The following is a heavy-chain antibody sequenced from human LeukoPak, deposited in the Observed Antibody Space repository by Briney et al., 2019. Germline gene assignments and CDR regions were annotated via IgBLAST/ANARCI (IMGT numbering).Heavy chain of an antibody. CDR2: VKEDGTYT. V-gene: IGHV3-74*01. CDR1: GFSFSKYW. Sequence: GGSLRLSCAASGFSFSKYWMHWVRQTPGEGLVWVSRVKEDGTYTSYADSVKGRFTISRDNARNTVFLQMNSLRAEDTAVYYCARDFDMGITPGDDFDFWGQGTLVTVSS. D-gene: IGHD3-9*01. CDR3: ARDFDMGITPGDDFDF. J-gene: IGHJ4*02.